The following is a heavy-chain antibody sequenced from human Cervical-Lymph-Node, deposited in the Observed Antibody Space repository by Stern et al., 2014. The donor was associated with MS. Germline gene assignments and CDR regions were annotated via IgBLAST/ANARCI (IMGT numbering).Heavy chain of an antibody. V-gene: IGHV4-59*12. CDR2: VSYSGTT. J-gene: IGHJ3*02. Sequence: QLQLQESGPGLVKPSETLSLTCIVSGGSIRDYYWSWIRQPPGKGLEWIGYVSYSGTTTYNPALMSRGTISLDTSQNQFSLRLISVTAADTAVYYCARKLNRGSYYDVFDIWGQGTMVTVSS. CDR1: GGSIRDYY. D-gene: IGHD1-26*01. CDR3: ARKLNRGSYYDVFDI.